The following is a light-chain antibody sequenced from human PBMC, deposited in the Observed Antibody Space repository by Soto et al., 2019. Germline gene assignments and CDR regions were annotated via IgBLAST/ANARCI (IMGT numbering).Light chain of an antibody. J-gene: IGLJ3*02. CDR2: AND. V-gene: IGLV1-51*02. CDR3: GTWDSSLSAWV. CDR1: SSNIGNDY. Sequence: QSVLTQPPSVSAAPGQKVTISCSGSSSNIGNDYVSWYQQLPGTAPKLLISANDKRPSGIPDRFSGSKSGTSATLGITGLQTGDDDDYYCGTWDSSLSAWVFGGGTKLTVL.